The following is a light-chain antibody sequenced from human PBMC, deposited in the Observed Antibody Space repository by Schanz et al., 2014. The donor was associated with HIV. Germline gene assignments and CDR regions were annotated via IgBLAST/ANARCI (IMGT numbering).Light chain of an antibody. CDR1: ISNIGAGYD. V-gene: IGLV1-40*01. CDR3: SSYTSSSTYV. CDR2: GNS. J-gene: IGLJ1*01. Sequence: QSVLTQPPSVSGAPGQRVTISCTGTISNIGAGYDVHWYRHLPGTAPKLLIHGNSYRPSGVPDRLSGSKSGTSASLAITGLQADDEADYYCSSYTSSSTYVFGTGTKLTVL.